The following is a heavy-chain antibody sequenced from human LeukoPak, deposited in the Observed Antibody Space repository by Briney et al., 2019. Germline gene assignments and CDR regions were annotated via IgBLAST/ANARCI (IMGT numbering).Heavy chain of an antibody. CDR2: IYWNDDK. J-gene: IGHJ4*02. D-gene: IGHD3-22*01. V-gene: IGHV2-5*01. Sequence: SGPTLVNPTQTLTLTCTFSGFSLSTSGVGVGWIRQPPGKALEWLALIYWNDDKRYSSSLKTRLTITKDTSKNQVVLTMTNMDPVDTATYYCAHIYDTSGYYYGGFDSWGQGALVTVSS. CDR3: AHIYDTSGYYYGGFDS. CDR1: GFSLSTSGVG.